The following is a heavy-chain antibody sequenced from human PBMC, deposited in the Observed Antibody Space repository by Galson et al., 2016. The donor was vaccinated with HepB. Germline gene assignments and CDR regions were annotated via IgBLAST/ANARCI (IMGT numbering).Heavy chain of an antibody. V-gene: IGHV3-30*04. D-gene: IGHD1-26*01. CDR2: ISYDGSNK. J-gene: IGHJ4*02. CDR3: ARDEGRSYSGMDF. CDR1: GFTLSNYA. Sequence: SLRLSCAASGFTLSNYAVHWVRQAPGKGLEWVAIISYDGSNKYYADPVKGRFTISRDNSKNTLYLQMNSLRADDTAVFYCARDEGRSYSGMDFWGQGTLVTVSS.